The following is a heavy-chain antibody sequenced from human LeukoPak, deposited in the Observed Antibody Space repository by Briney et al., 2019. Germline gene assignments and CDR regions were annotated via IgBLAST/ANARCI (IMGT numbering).Heavy chain of an antibody. Sequence: PGGSLRLSCAASGFTVSSNYMSWVRQAPGKGLEWVSSISSSSSYIYYAGSVKGRFTISRDNAKNSLYLQMNSLRAEDTAVYYCARGEGKLDYWGQGTLVTVSS. D-gene: IGHD1-26*01. CDR1: GFTVSSNY. CDR3: ARGEGKLDY. CDR2: ISSSSSYI. V-gene: IGHV3-21*01. J-gene: IGHJ4*02.